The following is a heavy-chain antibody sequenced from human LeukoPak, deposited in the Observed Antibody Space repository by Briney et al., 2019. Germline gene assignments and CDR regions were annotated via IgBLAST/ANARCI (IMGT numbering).Heavy chain of an antibody. D-gene: IGHD3-16*01. J-gene: IGHJ4*02. V-gene: IGHV3-23*01. Sequence: PGGSLRLSCAASGFIFNTIAMTWVRQPPGKGLEWVSTITGSDDSTFYANSVKGRFTISRDNSKNTLYLQMNSLRAEDTAVYYCAKDMTCPRYWGQGTLVTVSS. CDR3: AKDMTCPRY. CDR1: GFIFNTIA. CDR2: ITGSDDST.